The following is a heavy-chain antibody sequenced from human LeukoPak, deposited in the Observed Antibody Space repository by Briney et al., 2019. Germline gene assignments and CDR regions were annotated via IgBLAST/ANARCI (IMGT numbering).Heavy chain of an antibody. CDR3: ARWASNDFWSGYYFDY. V-gene: IGHV1-69*05. D-gene: IGHD3-3*01. Sequence: SVKVSCKAYGGTFSSYAISWVRQAPGQGLEWMGGIIPIFGTANYAQKFQGRVTITTDESTSTAYMELSSLRSEDTAVYYCARWASNDFWSGYYFDYWAQGTLVTVSS. CDR1: GGTFSSYA. CDR2: IIPIFGTA. J-gene: IGHJ4*02.